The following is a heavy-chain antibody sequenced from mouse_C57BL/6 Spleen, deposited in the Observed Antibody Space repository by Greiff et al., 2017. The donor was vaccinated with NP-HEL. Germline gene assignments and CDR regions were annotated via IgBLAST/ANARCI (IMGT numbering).Heavy chain of an antibody. CDR2: ISSGSSTI. J-gene: IGHJ3*01. V-gene: IGHV5-17*01. D-gene: IGHD2-1*01. CDR1: GFTFSDYG. Sequence: EVKLMESGGGLVKPGGSLKLSCAASGFTFSDYGMHWVRQAPEKGLEWVAYISSGSSTIYYADTVKGRFTISRDNAKNTLFLQMTSLRSEDTAMYYCADLYGNFAYWGQGTLVTVSA. CDR3: ADLYGNFAY.